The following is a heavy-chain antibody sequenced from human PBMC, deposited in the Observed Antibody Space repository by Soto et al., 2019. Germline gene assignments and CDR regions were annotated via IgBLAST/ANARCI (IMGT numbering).Heavy chain of an antibody. Sequence: GGSLRLSCSVSGFTFSTYSMHWVRQGPGRGLEYVSGITTDGATTYYADYVKGRFTISRDNSKNTLFLEMSSLRPEDTAVYYCVKDRIEVVITALDIWGQGTMVTVSS. CDR2: ITTDGATT. V-gene: IGHV3-64D*08. J-gene: IGHJ3*02. CDR1: GFTFSTYS. D-gene: IGHD3-22*01. CDR3: VKDRIEVVITALDI.